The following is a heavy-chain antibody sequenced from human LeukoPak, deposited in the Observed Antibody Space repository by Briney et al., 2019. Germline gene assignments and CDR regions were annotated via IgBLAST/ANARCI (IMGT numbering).Heavy chain of an antibody. V-gene: IGHV1-46*01. CDR3: ARGRRYCSSTSCYFDY. CDR1: GYTFTSYY. CDR2: INPSGGST. D-gene: IGHD2-2*01. Sequence: GASVKVSCKASGYTFTSYYMHWVRQAPGQGLEWMGIINPSGGSTSYAQKFQGRVTMTRNTSISTAYMELSSLRSEDTAVYYCARGRRYCSSTSCYFDYWGQGTLVTVSS. J-gene: IGHJ4*02.